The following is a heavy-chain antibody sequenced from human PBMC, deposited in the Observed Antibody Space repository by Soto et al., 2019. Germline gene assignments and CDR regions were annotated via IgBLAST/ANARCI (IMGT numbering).Heavy chain of an antibody. CDR3: AKASPAPTAGLYSGMDV. D-gene: IGHD1-26*01. CDR1: GFTFSRYG. J-gene: IGHJ6*02. CDR2: ISYDGSNK. V-gene: IGHV3-30*18. Sequence: QVQLVESGGGVVQPGRSLRLSCAASGFTFSRYGMHWVRQAPGKGLEWVAVISYDGSNKYYADSVKGRFTISRDNSKNTLYLQMNSLRAEDTAVYYCAKASPAPTAGLYSGMDVWGQGTTVTVSS.